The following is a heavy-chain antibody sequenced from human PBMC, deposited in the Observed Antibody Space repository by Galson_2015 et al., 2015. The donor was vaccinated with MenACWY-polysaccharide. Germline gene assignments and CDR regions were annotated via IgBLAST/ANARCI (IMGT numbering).Heavy chain of an antibody. CDR1: GFTFDDYA. Sequence: SLRLSCAASGFTFDDYAMHWVRQAPGKGLEWVSGISWNSGSIGYADSVKGRFTISRDDAKNSLYLQMNNLRADDTAVYYCARDRWVVRGIIITIFDVWGQGTMVTVSS. CDR2: ISWNSGSI. CDR3: ARDRWVVRGIIITIFDV. D-gene: IGHD3-10*01. J-gene: IGHJ3*01. V-gene: IGHV3-9*01.